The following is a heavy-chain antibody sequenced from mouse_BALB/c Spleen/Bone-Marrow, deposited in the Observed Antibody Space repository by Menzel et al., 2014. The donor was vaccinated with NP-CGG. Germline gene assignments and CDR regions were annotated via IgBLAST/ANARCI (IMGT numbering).Heavy chain of an antibody. CDR3: ASYVYGYYFDY. CDR1: GFNIKDTY. CDR2: IDPANGNT. J-gene: IGHJ2*01. Sequence: EVMLVESGAELVKPGASVKLSCTASGFNIKDTYMHWVQQRPEQGLEWIGRIDPANGNTKYDPKFQGKASITADTSSNTAYLQLSSLTSEDTAVYYCASYVYGYYFDYWGQGTTLTVSS. V-gene: IGHV14-3*02. D-gene: IGHD2-2*01.